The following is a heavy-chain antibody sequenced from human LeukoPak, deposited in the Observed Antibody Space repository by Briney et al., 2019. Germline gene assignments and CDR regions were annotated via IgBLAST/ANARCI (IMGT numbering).Heavy chain of an antibody. CDR2: IKQDGSEK. CDR3: ARGSLDSSSCYFDY. CDR1: GFTFSSYW. V-gene: IGHV3-7*01. J-gene: IGHJ4*02. Sequence: GGSLRLSCAASGFTFSSYWMSWVRQAPGKGLEWVANIKQDGSEKYYVDSVKGRFTISRDNAKNSLYLQMNSLRAEDTAVYYCARGSLDSSSCYFDYWGQGTLVTVSS. D-gene: IGHD6-13*01.